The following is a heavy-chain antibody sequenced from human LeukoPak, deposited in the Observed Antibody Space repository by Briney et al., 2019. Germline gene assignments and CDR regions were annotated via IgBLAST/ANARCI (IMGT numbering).Heavy chain of an antibody. J-gene: IGHJ3*02. CDR2: IYTSGTT. CDR1: GGSISSYY. Sequence: PSETLSLTCSVSGGSISSYYWSWIRQPAGKGLEWIGRIYTSGTTNYNPSLKSRATMSVDTSKNQFSLKLNSVTAADTAVYYCARDQTYYDTSGFSLYAFDIWGQGTMVTVSS. V-gene: IGHV4-4*07. CDR3: ARDQTYYDTSGFSLYAFDI. D-gene: IGHD3-22*01.